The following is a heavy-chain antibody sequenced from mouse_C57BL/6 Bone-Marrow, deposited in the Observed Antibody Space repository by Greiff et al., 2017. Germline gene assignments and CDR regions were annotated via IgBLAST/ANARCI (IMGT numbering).Heavy chain of an antibody. J-gene: IGHJ2*01. CDR1: GFTFSSYT. Sequence: DVMLVESGGGLVKPGGSLTLSCAASGFTFSSYTMSWVRQTPEKRLEWVATISGGGGNTYYPDSVKGRFTISRDNAKNTLYLQMSSLRSEDTALYYCARHETAQATDYWGQGTTLTVSS. V-gene: IGHV5-9*01. CDR3: ARHETAQATDY. CDR2: ISGGGGNT. D-gene: IGHD3-2*02.